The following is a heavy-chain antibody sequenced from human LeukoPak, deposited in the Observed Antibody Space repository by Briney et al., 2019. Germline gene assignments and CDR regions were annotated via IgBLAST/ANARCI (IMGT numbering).Heavy chain of an antibody. D-gene: IGHD7-27*01. J-gene: IGHJ6*03. Sequence: GGSLRLSCAASGFTFSSYWMHWVRQAPGKGLVWVSRINTDWSGTSYAASVRGRFTISRDNAKNTLYLQMNSLRAGDTAVYYCARRTGGVYYDYYMDVWGKGTTVTVS. CDR1: GFTFSSYW. V-gene: IGHV3-74*01. CDR3: ARRTGGVYYDYYMDV. CDR2: INTDWSGT.